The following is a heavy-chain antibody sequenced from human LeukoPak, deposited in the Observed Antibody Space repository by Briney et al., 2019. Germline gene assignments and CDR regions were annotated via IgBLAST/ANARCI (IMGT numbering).Heavy chain of an antibody. J-gene: IGHJ3*02. Sequence: ASVKVSCKASGYTFTSYAMNWVRQAPGQGLEWMGWINTNTGNPTYAQGFTGRFVFSLDTSVSTAYLQISSLNAEDTAGYYCAREVIAVAGTAFDIWGQGTMVTVSS. CDR3: AREVIAVAGTAFDI. D-gene: IGHD6-19*01. V-gene: IGHV7-4-1*02. CDR2: INTNTGNP. CDR1: GYTFTSYA.